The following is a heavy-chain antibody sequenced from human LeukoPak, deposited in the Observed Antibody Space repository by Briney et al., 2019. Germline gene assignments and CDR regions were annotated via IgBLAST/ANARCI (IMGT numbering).Heavy chain of an antibody. Sequence: GGSLRLSCAASGFTFSSYGMHWVRQAPGKGLEWVAVISYDGSNKYYADSVKGRFTISRDNSKNTLYLQMNSLRAEDTAVYYCARARAAAGIDYWGQGTLVTVSS. V-gene: IGHV3-30*03. CDR1: GFTFSSYG. CDR2: ISYDGSNK. J-gene: IGHJ4*02. D-gene: IGHD6-13*01. CDR3: ARARAAAGIDY.